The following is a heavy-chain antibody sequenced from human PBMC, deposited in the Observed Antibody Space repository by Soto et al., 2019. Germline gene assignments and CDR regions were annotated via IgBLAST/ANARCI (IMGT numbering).Heavy chain of an antibody. Sequence: GGSLRLSCAASGFTFDDYTMHWVRQTPGKGLEWVSLLSWDGGATYYADSVKGRFTISRDNSKNSLYLQMNSLRIEDTALYYCVKDRAAVTGAYYYYGMDVWGQGTTVTV. J-gene: IGHJ6*02. D-gene: IGHD6-19*01. CDR2: LSWDGGAT. CDR1: GFTFDDYT. V-gene: IGHV3-43*01. CDR3: VKDRAAVTGAYYYYGMDV.